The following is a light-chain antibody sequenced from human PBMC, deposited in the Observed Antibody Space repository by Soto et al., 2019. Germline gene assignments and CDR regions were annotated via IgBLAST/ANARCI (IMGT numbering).Light chain of an antibody. CDR2: EVS. CDR3: SSYAGSNNLV. Sequence: QSALTQPPSASGSPGQSVTISCTGTSSDVGGYNYVSWYQQHPGQAPKLMIYEVSKRPSGVPDRFSGSKSGNTASLTVSGLQAEDEAEYYCSSYAGSNNLVFGGGTKVTVL. V-gene: IGLV2-8*01. J-gene: IGLJ2*01. CDR1: SSDVGGYNY.